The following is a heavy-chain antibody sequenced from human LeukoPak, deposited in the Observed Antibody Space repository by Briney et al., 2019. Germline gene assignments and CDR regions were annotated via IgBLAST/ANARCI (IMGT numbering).Heavy chain of an antibody. CDR3: VRSFYGDHPY. CDR1: GFTLSTYD. D-gene: IGHD4-17*01. J-gene: IGHJ4*02. CDR2: VGTSGHT. Sequence: GGSLRLSCAASGFTLSTYDMHWVRQGPGEGLEWVAAVGTSGHTFYPDSVKGQFTISRENARNSVYLQTNSLRAGDTAVYYCVRSFYGDHPYWGQGTLVTVSS. V-gene: IGHV3-13*01.